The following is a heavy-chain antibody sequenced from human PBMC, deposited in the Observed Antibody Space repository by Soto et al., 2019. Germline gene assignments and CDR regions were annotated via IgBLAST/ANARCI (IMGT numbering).Heavy chain of an antibody. CDR3: AAVGRIVGALGSKVELDY. V-gene: IGHV1-58*01. CDR2: IVVGSGNT. J-gene: IGHJ4*02. D-gene: IGHD1-26*01. CDR1: GFTFTSSA. Sequence: QMQLVQSGPEVKKPGTSVKVSCKASGFTFTSSAVQWVRQARGQRLEWIGWIVVGSGNTNYAQKFRERVTIARDMSTSTAYMELSSLRSEDTSVYYCAAVGRIVGALGSKVELDYWGQGTLVTVSS.